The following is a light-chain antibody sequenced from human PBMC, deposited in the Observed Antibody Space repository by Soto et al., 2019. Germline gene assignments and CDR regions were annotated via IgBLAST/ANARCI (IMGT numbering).Light chain of an antibody. CDR2: DVS. CDR1: SSDVGGYNY. V-gene: IGLV2-14*03. CDR3: SSYTSSSTLV. Sequence: QSALTQPASVSGSPGQSIAISCTGTSSDVGGYNYVSWYQQHPGKAPKLIIYDVSSRPSGVSNRFSGSKSGNTASLTISGLQAEDDADYYCSSYTSSSTLVFGGGTKLTVL. J-gene: IGLJ2*01.